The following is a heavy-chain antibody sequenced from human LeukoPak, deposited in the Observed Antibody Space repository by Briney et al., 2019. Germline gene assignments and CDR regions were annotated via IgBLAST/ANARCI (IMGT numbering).Heavy chain of an antibody. D-gene: IGHD3-22*01. J-gene: IGHJ3*02. Sequence: PSETLSLTCTVSGGSISSYYWSWIRQPPGKGLEWIGYIYYSGSTNYNPSLKSRVTISVDTSKNQFSLKLSSVTAADTAVYYCARDSYYDSSGYYDAFDIWGQGTMVTVSS. CDR1: GGSISSYY. CDR2: IYYSGST. CDR3: ARDSYYDSSGYYDAFDI. V-gene: IGHV4-59*01.